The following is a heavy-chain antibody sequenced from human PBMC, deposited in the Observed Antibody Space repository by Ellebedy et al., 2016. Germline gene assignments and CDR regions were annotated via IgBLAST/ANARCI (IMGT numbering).Heavy chain of an antibody. J-gene: IGHJ5*02. CDR3: ARSAGYSSGWPAIGGFYHWFNP. Sequence: SETLSLXXTVSGGSISSYYWSWIRQPPGKGLEWIGYIYYSGSTNYNPSLKSRVTISVDKSKNQFSLKLSSVTAADTAVYYCARSAGYSSGWPAIGGFYHWFNPWGQGTLVTVSS. CDR2: IYYSGST. D-gene: IGHD6-19*01. CDR1: GGSISSYY. V-gene: IGHV4-59*08.